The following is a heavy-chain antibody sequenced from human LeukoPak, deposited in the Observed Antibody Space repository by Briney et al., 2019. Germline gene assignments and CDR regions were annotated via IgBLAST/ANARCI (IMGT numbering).Heavy chain of an antibody. CDR1: GGSFSGYH. J-gene: IGHJ5*02. CDR2: INHRGRT. D-gene: IGHD2-2*01. Sequence: SETLSLTCAVYGGSFSGYHWSWIRQPPGKGLEWIGEINHRGRTNYNPSLKSRVTISVDTSKNQFSLKLSSVTAADTAVYYCARVNGYCSSTSCPRWFDPWGQGTLVTVSS. V-gene: IGHV4-34*01. CDR3: ARVNGYCSSTSCPRWFDP.